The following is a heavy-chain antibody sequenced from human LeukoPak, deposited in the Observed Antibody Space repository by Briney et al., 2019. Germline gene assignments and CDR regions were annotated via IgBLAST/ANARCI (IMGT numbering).Heavy chain of an antibody. D-gene: IGHD6-19*01. J-gene: IGHJ4*02. CDR1: GGSISSGGYY. Sequence: PSETLSLTCTVSGGSISSGGYYWSWIRQPPGKGLEWIGYIYHSGSTYYNPSLKSRVTISVDTWKNQFSLKLTSVTAADTAVYYCCGSGWFAGPFGYWGQGALVTVSS. V-gene: IGHV4-30-2*01. CDR2: IYHSGST. CDR3: CGSGWFAGPFGY.